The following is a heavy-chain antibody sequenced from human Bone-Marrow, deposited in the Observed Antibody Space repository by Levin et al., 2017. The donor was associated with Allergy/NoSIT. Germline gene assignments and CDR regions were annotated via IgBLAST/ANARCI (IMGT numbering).Heavy chain of an antibody. D-gene: IGHD2-15*01. J-gene: IGHJ5*02. CDR1: GDSIKSNDYY. CDR3: ARGPATLNSFGP. Sequence: SETLSLTCTVSGDSIKSNDYYWSWIRQPPGKGLEWIGSIYSTGNTYSNPSLKSRVTISVDTSKIKFSLRLTSVTAADTAVYFCARGPATLNSFGPWGQGTLVTVSS. CDR2: IYSTGNT. V-gene: IGHV4-39*01.